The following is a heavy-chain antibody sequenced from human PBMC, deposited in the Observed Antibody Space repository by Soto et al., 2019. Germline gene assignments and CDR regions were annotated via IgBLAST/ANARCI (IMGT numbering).Heavy chain of an antibody. CDR3: ARDREGIAARQHYYYGMDV. CDR1: WYNFSSYC. D-gene: IGHD6-6*01. J-gene: IGHJ6*02. CDR2: ISAYNGNT. Sequence: GSMEGSRKASWYNFSSYCISWVRQGPGQGVGWMGWISAYNGNTNYAQKLQGRVTMTTDTSTSTAYMELRSLRSDDTAVYYCARDREGIAARQHYYYGMDVWGQGTTVTVSS. V-gene: IGHV1-18*01.